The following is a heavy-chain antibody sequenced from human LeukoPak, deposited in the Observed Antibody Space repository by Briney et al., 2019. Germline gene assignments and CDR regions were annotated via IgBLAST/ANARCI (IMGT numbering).Heavy chain of an antibody. CDR3: ARRNDYGDYVSFDY. V-gene: IGHV4-59*08. Sequence: SETLSLTCTVSGGSISHYYWSWIRQPPGKGLEWIGYIYYSESTNYSPSLKSRVTISVDASKNQVSLKLRSVTAADTAVYYCARRNDYGDYVSFDYWGQGTLVTVSS. CDR1: GGSISHYY. CDR2: IYYSEST. D-gene: IGHD4-17*01. J-gene: IGHJ4*02.